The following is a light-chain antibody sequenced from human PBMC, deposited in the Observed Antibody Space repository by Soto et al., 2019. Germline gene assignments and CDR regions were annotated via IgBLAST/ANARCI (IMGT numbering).Light chain of an antibody. CDR1: QSIGTY. J-gene: IGKJ2*01. CDR2: AAS. V-gene: IGKV1-39*01. Sequence: DIQMTQSPSSLSASVGDRVTITCRARQSIGTYLNWYLQKPGKAPQLLIHAASSLQTGVPSRFSGSGSGTEFTLTISSLLPEDFASFYCQQSFSTPPTFGQGTKLAIK. CDR3: QQSFSTPPT.